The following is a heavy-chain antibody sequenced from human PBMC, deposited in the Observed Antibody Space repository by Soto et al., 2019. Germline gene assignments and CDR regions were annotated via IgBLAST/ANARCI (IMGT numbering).Heavy chain of an antibody. CDR1: GFTFSTYA. D-gene: IGHD6-13*01. V-gene: IGHV3-23*01. CDR2: ISGGGGTT. J-gene: IGHJ1*01. CDR3: AKDQAGAGTISSYFQD. Sequence: EVQLLESGGGLVQPEGSLRLSCAASGFTFSTYAMSWVRQAPGKGLEWVSGISGGGGTTYYADSVKGRFTISRDNSKNTVYLQVNSLRAEDTAVYYCAKDQAGAGTISSYFQDWGQGTLVTVSS.